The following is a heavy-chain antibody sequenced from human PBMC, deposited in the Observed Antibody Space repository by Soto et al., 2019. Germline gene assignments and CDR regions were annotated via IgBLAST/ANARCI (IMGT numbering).Heavy chain of an antibody. Sequence: SVKVSCKASGGTFSRYTITWVRQAPGQGLEWMGGITPMFGTPNYAQKFQGRVTITADESTSTAYMELNSLRSEDTAMYYCARDGTLYDSSAYYYLYWGQGTLVTVSS. CDR3: ARDGTLYDSSAYYYLY. CDR2: ITPMFGTP. D-gene: IGHD3-22*01. V-gene: IGHV1-69*13. CDR1: GGTFSRYT. J-gene: IGHJ4*02.